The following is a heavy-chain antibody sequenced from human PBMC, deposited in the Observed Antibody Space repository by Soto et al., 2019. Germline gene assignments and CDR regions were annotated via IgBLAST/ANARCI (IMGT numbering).Heavy chain of an antibody. D-gene: IGHD3-9*01. CDR2: IKNKTDGGTT. J-gene: IGHJ6*02. Sequence: EVQLVESGGGLVKPGGSLRLSCAASGFTFNNAWMSWVRQAPGKGLEWVGRIKNKTDGGTTDYAAPEKGRFTISRDDSKNTLYLQMNSLKTEDTAVYYCTTETYYDILTGYYYYYGMDVWGQGTTVTVYS. V-gene: IGHV3-15*01. CDR3: TTETYYDILTGYYYYYGMDV. CDR1: GFTFNNAW.